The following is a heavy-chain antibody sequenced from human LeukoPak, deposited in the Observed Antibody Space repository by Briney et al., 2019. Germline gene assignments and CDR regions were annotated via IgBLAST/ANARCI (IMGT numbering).Heavy chain of an antibody. CDR3: ARGVAVAADYFDY. J-gene: IGHJ4*02. V-gene: IGHV4-30-2*01. D-gene: IGHD6-19*01. Sequence: SETLSLTCAVSGGSISSGGYSWSWIRQPPGKGLEWIGYIYHSGSTYYNPSLKSRITISVDRSKNQFSLKLSSVTAADTAVYYCARGVAVAADYFDYWGQGTLVTVSS. CDR2: IYHSGST. CDR1: GGSISSGGYS.